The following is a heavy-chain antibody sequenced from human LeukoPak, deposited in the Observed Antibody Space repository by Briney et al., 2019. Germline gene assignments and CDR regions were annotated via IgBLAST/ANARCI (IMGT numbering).Heavy chain of an antibody. CDR1: GGSISSYY. V-gene: IGHV4-4*07. J-gene: IGHJ5*02. Sequence: SETLSLTCTVSGGSISSYYWSWIRQPAGKGLEWIGRIYTSGSTNYNPSLKSRVTMSVDTSKNQFSLKLSSVTAADTAVYYCARETRGYSYGYLFGDWFDPWGQGTLVTVSS. CDR2: IYTSGST. D-gene: IGHD5-18*01. CDR3: ARETRGYSYGYLFGDWFDP.